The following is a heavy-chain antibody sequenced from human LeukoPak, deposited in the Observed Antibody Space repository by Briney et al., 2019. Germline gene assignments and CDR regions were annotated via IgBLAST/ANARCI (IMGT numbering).Heavy chain of an antibody. CDR3: AKINLGFWSHFDY. V-gene: IGHV3-23*01. Sequence: GGSLRLSCAASGFTFSSSAMSWVRQAPGKGLEWVSAIRGSGGTTYYADSVKGRFTISRDNSKNTLYLQMNSLRAEDTAVYYCAKINLGFWSHFDYWGQGTLVTVSS. CDR1: GFTFSSSA. CDR2: IRGSGGTT. D-gene: IGHD3-3*01. J-gene: IGHJ4*02.